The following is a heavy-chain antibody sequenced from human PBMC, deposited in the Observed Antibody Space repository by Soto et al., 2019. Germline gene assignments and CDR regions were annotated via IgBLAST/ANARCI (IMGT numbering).Heavy chain of an antibody. D-gene: IGHD3-10*01. V-gene: IGHV4-4*02. Sequence: PSETLSLTCTVSCASISNNRWWTWVRLPPGKGLEWIGDVYHSGSTDSNPSLKSRVTISVDKSRNQFSLQLTSVSAADTALYYCTTRFDGFGSFEYWGQGTLVT. CDR3: TTRFDGFGSFEY. J-gene: IGHJ4*02. CDR2: VYHSGST. CDR1: CASISNNRW.